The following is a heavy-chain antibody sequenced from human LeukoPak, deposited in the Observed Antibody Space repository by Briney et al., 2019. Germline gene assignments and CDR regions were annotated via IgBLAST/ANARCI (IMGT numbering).Heavy chain of an antibody. CDR2: ISYDGSNK. D-gene: IGHD3-16*01. CDR3: AKEGVSYGLHH. J-gene: IGHJ1*01. CDR1: GFTFSSYG. V-gene: IGHV3-30*18. Sequence: PGGSLRLSCAASGFTFSSYGIHWVRQAPGKGLEWVAVISYDGSNKYYADSVKGRFTISRDNSKNTLYLQMNSLRAEDTAVYYCAKEGVSYGLHHWGQGTLVTVSS.